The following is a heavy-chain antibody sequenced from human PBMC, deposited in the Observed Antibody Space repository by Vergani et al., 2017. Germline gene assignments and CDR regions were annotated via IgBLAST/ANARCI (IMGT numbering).Heavy chain of an antibody. D-gene: IGHD3-16*02. V-gene: IGHV3-49*04. CDR2: IRSKAYGGTT. Sequence: EVQLVESGGGLVQPGRSLRLSCTASGFTFGDYAMSWVRQAPGKGLEWVGFIRSKAYGGTTEYAASVKGRFTSSRDDSKSIAYLQMNSLKTEDTAVYYCTRVAPSSAYYDYVWWSYRYAPFDYWGQGTLVTVSS. CDR3: TRVAPSSAYYDYVWWSYRYAPFDY. J-gene: IGHJ4*02. CDR1: GFTFGDYA.